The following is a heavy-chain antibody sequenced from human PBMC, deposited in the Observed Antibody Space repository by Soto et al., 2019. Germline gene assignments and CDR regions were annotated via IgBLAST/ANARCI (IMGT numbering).Heavy chain of an antibody. J-gene: IGHJ6*03. Sequence: QVQLQESGPGLVKPSQTLSVTCAISGDSVSSNSAAWNWIRLSPSRGLEWLARTYYRSRWYNDYADSVRSRITVNADTSKNQFSLQLTSVTPEDTAIYYCAGTTSHHWLYMDVWGRGTTVTVSS. CDR1: GDSVSSNSAA. D-gene: IGHD1-1*01. CDR3: AGTTSHHWLYMDV. V-gene: IGHV6-1*01. CDR2: TYYRSRWYN.